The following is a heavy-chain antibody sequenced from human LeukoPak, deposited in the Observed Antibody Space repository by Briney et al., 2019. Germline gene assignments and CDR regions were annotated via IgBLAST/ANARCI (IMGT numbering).Heavy chain of an antibody. Sequence: GGSLRLSCVASGFTFSSYWMHWVRQAPRKGLVWVSRINGDGRNINYADSVRGRFTISRDNSKNTLYLQMNSLRAEDTAVYYCCTSPSFGSSWYQFNYWGQGALVIVSS. CDR1: GFTFSSYW. CDR3: CTSPSFGSSWYQFNY. CDR2: INGDGRNI. D-gene: IGHD6-13*01. J-gene: IGHJ4*02. V-gene: IGHV3-74*01.